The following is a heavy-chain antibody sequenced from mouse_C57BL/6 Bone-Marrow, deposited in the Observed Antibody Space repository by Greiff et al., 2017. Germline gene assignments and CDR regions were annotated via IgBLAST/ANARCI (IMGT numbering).Heavy chain of an antibody. CDR1: GFNIKDDY. Sequence: VQLQQSGAELVRPGASVKLSCTASGFNIKDDYMHWVKQRPEQGLEWIGWIDPENGDTEYASKFQGKATITADTSSNTAYLQLSSLTSEDTAVYYCTTYHWFAYWGQGTLVTVSA. V-gene: IGHV14-4*01. J-gene: IGHJ3*01. CDR3: TTYHWFAY. CDR2: IDPENGDT.